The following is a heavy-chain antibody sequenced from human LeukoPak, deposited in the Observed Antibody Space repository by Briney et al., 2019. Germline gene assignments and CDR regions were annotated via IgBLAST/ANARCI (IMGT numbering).Heavy chain of an antibody. CDR1: GVTSSSYA. V-gene: IGHV3-23*01. CDR2: IIENGYIT. CDR3: AKLGGQEVHNYYVAV. J-gene: IGHJ6*03. D-gene: IGHD3-16*01. Sequence: PGGSLRLSCAASGVTSSSYAMSRVRQAPGKRRGWGSGIIENGYITYYANSVRGRFTISRDNSKNTLFLQMNSLRAEDTAVYYCAKLGGQEVHNYYVAVWGKGTTVAVSS.